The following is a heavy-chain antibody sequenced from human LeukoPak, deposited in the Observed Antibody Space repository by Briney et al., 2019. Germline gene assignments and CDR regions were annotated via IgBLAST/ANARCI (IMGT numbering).Heavy chain of an antibody. CDR1: GPTFSRYA. CDR3: ARSVSSWYFQDY. V-gene: IGHV3-23*01. Sequence: GSLRLSCAASGPTFSRYAMSWVRQAPGKGLEWLSAISESDGSTYYADSVKGRFTISRDNSKNTLYLQMDSLRVEDTAIYYCARSVSSWYFQDYWGQGTLVTVTS. D-gene: IGHD6-13*01. J-gene: IGHJ4*02. CDR2: ISESDGST.